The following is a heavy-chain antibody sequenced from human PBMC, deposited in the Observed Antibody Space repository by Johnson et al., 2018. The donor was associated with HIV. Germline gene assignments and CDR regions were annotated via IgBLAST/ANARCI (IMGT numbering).Heavy chain of an antibody. CDR2: ISYDGSNK. Sequence: QVQLVESGGGVVQPGRSLRLSCAASGFTFSSYAMHWVRQAPGKGLEWVSVISYDGSNKYYADSVKGRFTISRDNSKNTLYLQMNSPRAEDTAVYYCARGGGYSIAAPSDAFDIWGQGTMVTVSS. CDR3: ARGGGYSIAAPSDAFDI. V-gene: IGHV3-30-3*01. CDR1: GFTFSSYA. J-gene: IGHJ3*02. D-gene: IGHD6-6*01.